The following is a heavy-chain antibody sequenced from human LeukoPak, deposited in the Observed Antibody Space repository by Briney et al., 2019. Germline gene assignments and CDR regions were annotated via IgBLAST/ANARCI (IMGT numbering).Heavy chain of an antibody. CDR1: GYTFTSYG. V-gene: IGHV1-18*01. CDR2: ISAYNGNT. CDR3: ARGHSSGWYLLEPFDY. J-gene: IGHJ4*02. Sequence: ASVTVSCKASGYTFTSYGISWVRPAPGQGLAWMGWISAYNGNTNYAQKLQGRVTMTTDTSTSTAYMELRSLRSDDTAVYYCARGHSSGWYLLEPFDYWGQGTLVTVSS. D-gene: IGHD6-19*01.